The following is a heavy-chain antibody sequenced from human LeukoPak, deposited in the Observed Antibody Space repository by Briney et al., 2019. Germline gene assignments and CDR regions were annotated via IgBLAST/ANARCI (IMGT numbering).Heavy chain of an antibody. CDR1: GFTFSNSW. CDR2: INERGSST. D-gene: IGHD3-10*01. Sequence: GGSLRLSCAASGFTFSNSWLHWVRQAPGKGLVWVSRINERGSSTSYADSVKGRFTISRDNAKNTLYLQMNNLRADDTAVYYCAKESGPYGSGSPDAFDIWGQGTMVTVSS. V-gene: IGHV3-74*01. J-gene: IGHJ3*02. CDR3: AKESGPYGSGSPDAFDI.